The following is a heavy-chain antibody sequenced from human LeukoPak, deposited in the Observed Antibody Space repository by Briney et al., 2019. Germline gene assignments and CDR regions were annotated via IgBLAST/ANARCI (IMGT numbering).Heavy chain of an antibody. Sequence: SETLSLTCAVYGGSFSGYYWSWIPQPPGKGLEWIGEINHSGSTNYNPSLKSRVTISVDTSKNQFSLKLSSVTAADTAVYYCARAPGYSSSSGGLDPWGQGTLVTVSS. CDR3: ARAPGYSSSSGGLDP. V-gene: IGHV4-34*01. J-gene: IGHJ5*02. D-gene: IGHD6-6*01. CDR2: INHSGST. CDR1: GGSFSGYY.